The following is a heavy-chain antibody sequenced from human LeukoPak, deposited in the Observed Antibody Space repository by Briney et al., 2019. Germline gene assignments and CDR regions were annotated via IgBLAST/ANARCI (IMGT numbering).Heavy chain of an antibody. V-gene: IGHV4-30-4*01. CDR3: AREGYCSGGSCRTIDY. CDR2: IYYSGST. Sequence: SETLSLTCTVSGGSISSGDYYWSWIRQPPGKGLEWIGYIYYSGSTYYNPSLKSRVTISVDTSKNQFSLKLSSVTAADTAVYYCAREGYCSGGSCRTIDYWGQGTLVTVSS. CDR1: GGSISSGDYY. D-gene: IGHD2-15*01. J-gene: IGHJ4*02.